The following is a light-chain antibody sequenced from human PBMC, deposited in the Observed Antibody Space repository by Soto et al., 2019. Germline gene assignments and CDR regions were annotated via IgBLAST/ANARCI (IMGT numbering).Light chain of an antibody. V-gene: IGLV2-14*01. CDR1: SSDVGDYKY. CDR3: SSYTIRTTWV. CDR2: EGS. Sequence: QSALTQPASVSGSPGQSITISCTGTSSDVGDYKYVSWYQQHPGKAPRLMIYEGSNRPSGVSDRFSGSKSGNTASLTISGLQAEDEADYYCSSYTIRTTWVFGGGTKLTVL. J-gene: IGLJ3*02.